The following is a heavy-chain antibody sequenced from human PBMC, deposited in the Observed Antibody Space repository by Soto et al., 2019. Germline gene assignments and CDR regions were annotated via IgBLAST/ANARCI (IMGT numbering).Heavy chain of an antibody. CDR2: INHSGST. D-gene: IGHD3-10*01. J-gene: IGHJ5*02. CDR3: ARGRLTGYYGSVRNHNWFDP. CDR1: GGSFSGYY. V-gene: IGHV4-34*01. Sequence: SETLSLTCAVYGGSFSGYYWSWIRQPPGKGLEWIGEINHSGSTNYNPSLKSRVTISVDTSKNQFSLKLSSVTAADTAVYYCARGRLTGYYGSVRNHNWFDPWGQGTLVTVSS.